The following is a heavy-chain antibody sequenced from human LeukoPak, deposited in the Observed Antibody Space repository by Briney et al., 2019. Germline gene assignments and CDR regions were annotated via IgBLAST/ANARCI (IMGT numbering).Heavy chain of an antibody. CDR2: ISAYNGNT. D-gene: IGHD2-8*01. CDR1: GGTFSSYA. V-gene: IGHV1-18*01. Sequence: GSSVKVSCKASGGTFSSYAISWVRQAPGQGLEWMGWISAYNGNTNYAQKLQGRVTMTTDTSTSTAYMELRSLRSDDTAVYYCARDMSQLMVYARAPHIFDYWGQGTLVTVSS. J-gene: IGHJ4*02. CDR3: ARDMSQLMVYARAPHIFDY.